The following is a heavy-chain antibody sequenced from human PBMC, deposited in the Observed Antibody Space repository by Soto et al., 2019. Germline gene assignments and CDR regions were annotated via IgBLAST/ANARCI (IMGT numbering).Heavy chain of an antibody. CDR1: GFTFSSYA. J-gene: IGHJ6*02. CDR3: ARSQADFWSGIKYGMDV. D-gene: IGHD3-3*01. Sequence: GGSLRLSCAASGFTFSSYAMHWVRQAPGKGLEWVAVISYDGSNKYYADSVKGRFTISRDNSKNTLYLQMNSLRAEDTAVYYCARSQADFWSGIKYGMDVWGQGTTVTVSS. V-gene: IGHV3-30-3*01. CDR2: ISYDGSNK.